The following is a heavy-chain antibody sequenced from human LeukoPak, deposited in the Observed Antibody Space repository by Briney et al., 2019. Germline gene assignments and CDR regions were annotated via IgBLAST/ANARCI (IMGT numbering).Heavy chain of an antibody. D-gene: IGHD3-22*01. CDR2: IYSGGST. V-gene: IGHV3-53*01. CDR3: ARYYYDSSGYPYYFDY. CDR1: GLTVSSNY. Sequence: GGSLRLSCAASGLTVSSNYMSWVRQAPGKGLEWVSVIYSGGSTYYADSVTGRFTISRDNSKNTVYLQMNSLRAEDTAVYYCARYYYDSSGYPYYFDYWGQGTLVSVSS. J-gene: IGHJ4*02.